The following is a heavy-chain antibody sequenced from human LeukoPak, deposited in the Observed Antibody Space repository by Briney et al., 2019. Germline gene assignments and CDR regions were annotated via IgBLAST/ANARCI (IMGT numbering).Heavy chain of an antibody. V-gene: IGHV3-48*02. CDR2: ISSSSSTI. CDR1: GFTFSSYG. Sequence: GGSLRLSCAASGFTFSSYGMHWVRQAPGKGLEWVSYISSSSSTIYYADSVKGRFTISRDNAKNSLYLQMNSLRDEDTAVYYCARFMVRGVLYGMDVWGQGTTVTVSS. D-gene: IGHD3-10*01. CDR3: ARFMVRGVLYGMDV. J-gene: IGHJ6*02.